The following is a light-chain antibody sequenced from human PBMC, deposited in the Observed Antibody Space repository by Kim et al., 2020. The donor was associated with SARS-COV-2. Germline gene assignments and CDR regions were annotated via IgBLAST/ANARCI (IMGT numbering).Light chain of an antibody. V-gene: IGKV3-15*01. CDR1: QSVRSN. CDR3: QHPGT. CDR2: GAS. Sequence: ATLSVSPGERATRSCRASQSVRSNLAWYQQNPGQPPRLLIYGASTRATGIPARFSGSGSGTEFTLTISSLQSEDFAVYYCQHPGTFGQGTKVDIK. J-gene: IGKJ1*01.